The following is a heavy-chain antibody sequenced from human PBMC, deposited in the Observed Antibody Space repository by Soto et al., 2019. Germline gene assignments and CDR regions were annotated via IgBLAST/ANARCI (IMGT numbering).Heavy chain of an antibody. J-gene: IGHJ6*02. V-gene: IGHV3-21*06. CDR1: GFTFSSYS. CDR3: ARGDSSSWSPHYYYYGMDV. CDR2: ISSSSSYI. Sequence: TGGSLRLSCAASGFTFSSYSMNWVRQAPGQGLEWVSSISSSSSYIYYADSVKGRFTISRDNAKNSLYLQMNSLRAEDTAVYYCARGDSSSWSPHYYYYGMDVWGQGTTVTVSS. D-gene: IGHD6-13*01.